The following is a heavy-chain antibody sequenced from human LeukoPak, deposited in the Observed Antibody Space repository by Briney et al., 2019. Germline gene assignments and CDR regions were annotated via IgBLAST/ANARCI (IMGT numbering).Heavy chain of an antibody. V-gene: IGHV3-23*01. CDR2: ITGSGGNT. CDR1: GFTFSSYA. CDR3: AKFLGPYYFDY. Sequence: GGSLRLSCAAFGFTFSSYAMSWVRQAPGKRLEWVSGITGSGGNTYYADSVKGRFTISRDNSKNTLYLQMNSLRAEDTAVYYCAKFLGPYYFDYWGQGTLVTVSS. J-gene: IGHJ4*02.